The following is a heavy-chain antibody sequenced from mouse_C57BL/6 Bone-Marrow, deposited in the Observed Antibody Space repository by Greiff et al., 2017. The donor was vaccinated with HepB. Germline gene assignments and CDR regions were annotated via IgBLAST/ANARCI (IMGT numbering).Heavy chain of an antibody. CDR2: IYPRSGNT. CDR3: ARRTSFYYYGSSDYAMDY. D-gene: IGHD1-1*01. Sequence: VQLVESGAELARPGASVKLSCKASGYTFTSYGISWVKQRTGQGLEWIGEIYPRSGNTYYNEKFKGKTTLTADKSSSTAYMELRSLTSEDSAVYFCARRTSFYYYGSSDYAMDYWGQGTSVTVSS. CDR1: GYTFTSYG. J-gene: IGHJ4*01. V-gene: IGHV1-81*01.